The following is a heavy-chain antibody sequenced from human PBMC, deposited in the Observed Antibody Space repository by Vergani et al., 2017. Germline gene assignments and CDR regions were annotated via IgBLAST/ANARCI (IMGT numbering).Heavy chain of an antibody. CDR3: ARGDYHVSFEI. Sequence: QGQLVESGGGFVKPGGSLRLSCAASGFSLSDYYMTWIRQAPGKGLEWISYISSSGTTIYYADSVKGRFTISRDNAKNLVFLQMDSLRAEDTALYYCARGDYHVSFEIWGRGTMVTISS. D-gene: IGHD3-10*02. CDR2: ISSSGTTI. V-gene: IGHV3-11*04. J-gene: IGHJ3*02. CDR1: GFSLSDYY.